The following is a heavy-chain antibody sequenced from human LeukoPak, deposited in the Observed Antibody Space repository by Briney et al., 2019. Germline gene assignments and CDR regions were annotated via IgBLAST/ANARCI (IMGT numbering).Heavy chain of an antibody. CDR2: MNPNSGNT. J-gene: IGHJ4*02. CDR3: ARVPPTVTYYFDY. V-gene: IGHV1-8*01. Sequence: ASVKVSCKASGYTFTSYDINWVRQATGQGLEWMGWMNPNSGNTGYAQKFQGGVTMTRNTSISTAYMELSSLRSEDTAVYYCARVPPTVTYYFDYWGQGTLVTVSS. CDR1: GYTFTSYD. D-gene: IGHD4-17*01.